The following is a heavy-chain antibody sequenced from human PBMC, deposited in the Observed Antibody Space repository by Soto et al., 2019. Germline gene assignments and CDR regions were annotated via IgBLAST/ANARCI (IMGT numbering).Heavy chain of an antibody. CDR1: GFTFSSYA. D-gene: IGHD5-18*01. J-gene: IGHJ4*02. CDR2: ISYDGSNK. Sequence: HPGGSLRLSCAASGFTFSSYAMHWVRQAQGKGLEWVAVISYDGSNKYYADSVKGRFTISRDNSKNTLYLQMNSLRAEDTAVYYCARDPRYSYGEVFDYWGQGTLVTVSS. V-gene: IGHV3-30-3*01. CDR3: ARDPRYSYGEVFDY.